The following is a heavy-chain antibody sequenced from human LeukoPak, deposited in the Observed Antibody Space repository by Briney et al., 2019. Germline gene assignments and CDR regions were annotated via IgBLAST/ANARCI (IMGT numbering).Heavy chain of an antibody. CDR3: AKSRCSTSCYGGDV. Sequence: RPGGSLRLSCAASGFSFSSYAMSWVRQAPGKGLEWVSGISFSGDSTYYSDSVKGRFTISRDNSKNTLYLEMSSLRVEDTAEYYCAKSRCSTSCYGGDVWGQGTTVTVS. J-gene: IGHJ6*02. CDR2: ISFSGDST. D-gene: IGHD2-2*01. CDR1: GFSFSSYA. V-gene: IGHV3-23*01.